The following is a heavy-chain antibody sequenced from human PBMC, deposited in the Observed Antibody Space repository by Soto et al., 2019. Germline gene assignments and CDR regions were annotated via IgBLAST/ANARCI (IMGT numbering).Heavy chain of an antibody. J-gene: IGHJ6*02. V-gene: IGHV1-2*04. Sequence: ASVKVSCKASGYTFTGYYMHWVRQAPGQGLEWMGWINPNSGGTNYAQKFQGWVTMTRDTSISTAYMELSRLRSDDTAVYYCARDPAPSYYDFRDGMDVWGQGTTVTVSS. CDR1: GYTFTGYY. CDR2: INPNSGGT. CDR3: ARDPAPSYYDFRDGMDV. D-gene: IGHD3-3*01.